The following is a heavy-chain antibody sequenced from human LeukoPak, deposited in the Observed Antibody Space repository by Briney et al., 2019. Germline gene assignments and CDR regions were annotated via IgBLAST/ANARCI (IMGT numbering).Heavy chain of an antibody. CDR3: ARDQAGEQPWFDP. V-gene: IGHV1-69*06. Sequence: ASVKVSFKASGGTFSIYAISWVRQAPGQGLEWMGGIIPIFGTANYAQKFQGRVTITADKSTSTAYMELSSLRSEDTAVYYCARDQAGEQPWFDPWGQGTLVTVSS. J-gene: IGHJ5*02. CDR2: IIPIFGTA. CDR1: GGTFSIYA. D-gene: IGHD1/OR15-1a*01.